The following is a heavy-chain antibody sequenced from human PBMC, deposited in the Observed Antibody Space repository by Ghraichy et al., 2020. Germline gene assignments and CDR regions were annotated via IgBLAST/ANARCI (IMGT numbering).Heavy chain of an antibody. J-gene: IGHJ6*02. CDR3: ARDVAARPILPVDYYGMDV. CDR2: IIPIFGTA. D-gene: IGHD6-6*01. Sequence: SVKVSCKASGGTFSSYAISWVRQAPGQGLEWMGGIIPIFGTANYAQKFQGRVTITADESTSTAYMELSSLRSEDTAVYYCARDVAARPILPVDYYGMDVWGQGTTVTVSS. CDR1: GGTFSSYA. V-gene: IGHV1-69*13.